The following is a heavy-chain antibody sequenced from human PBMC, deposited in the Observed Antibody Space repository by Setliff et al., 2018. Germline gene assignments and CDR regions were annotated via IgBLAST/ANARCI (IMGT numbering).Heavy chain of an antibody. CDR2: IYYSGST. CDR3: ARAGPTVTFFRVLVISWWDP. J-gene: IGHJ5*02. CDR1: GGSISSGGYY. V-gene: IGHV4-39*06. Sequence: SETLSLTCTVSGGSISSGGYYWSWIRQPPGKGLEWIGSIYYSGSTYYNPSLKSRVTISVDTSKNQFTLKLSSVTAADTATYYCARAGPTVTFFRVLVISWWDPWGQGSLVTVSS. D-gene: IGHD3-3*01.